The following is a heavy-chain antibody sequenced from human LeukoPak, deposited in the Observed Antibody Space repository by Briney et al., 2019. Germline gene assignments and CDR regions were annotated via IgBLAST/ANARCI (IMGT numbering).Heavy chain of an antibody. J-gene: IGHJ4*02. CDR2: ISYDGSYK. Sequence: GGSLGLSCAASGFPFSTYTMHWVRQAPGKGLEWVSLISYDGSYKSYADSLKGRFTISRDNSKNTLYLQMNSLRAEDTAVFYCARDSRVASIYWGLGTLVTVSS. V-gene: IGHV3-30*04. CDR1: GFPFSTYT. D-gene: IGHD2-2*01. CDR3: ARDSRVASIY.